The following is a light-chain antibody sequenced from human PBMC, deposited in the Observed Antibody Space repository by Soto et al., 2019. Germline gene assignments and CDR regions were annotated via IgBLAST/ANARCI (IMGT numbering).Light chain of an antibody. CDR1: QGISRW. CDR3: QQANSFLGIT. CDR2: AAS. Sequence: DIQKTQSPSSVSASVGDRVTITCRASQGISRWLAWFQQKPGKAPKLLIYAASSLQSGVPSRFSGSGSGKDFTLTISSLQPEDFETYYCQQANSFLGITFGPWTKVDIK. V-gene: IGKV1-12*01. J-gene: IGKJ3*01.